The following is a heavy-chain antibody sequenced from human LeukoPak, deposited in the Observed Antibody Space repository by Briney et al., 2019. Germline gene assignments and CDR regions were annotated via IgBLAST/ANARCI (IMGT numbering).Heavy chain of an antibody. Sequence: GGSLRLSCAASGFTFSSYSMNWVRQAPGKGLEWVSSISSSSSYIYYADSVKGRFTISRDNARHSLYLQMNSLRAEDTAVYYCARDLEGQWLVGYYGMDVWGQGTTVTVSS. J-gene: IGHJ6*02. CDR1: GFTFSSYS. D-gene: IGHD6-19*01. CDR3: ARDLEGQWLVGYYGMDV. V-gene: IGHV3-21*01. CDR2: ISSSSSYI.